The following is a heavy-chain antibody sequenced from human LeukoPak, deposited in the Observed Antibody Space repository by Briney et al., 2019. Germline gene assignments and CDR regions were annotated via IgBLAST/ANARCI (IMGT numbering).Heavy chain of an antibody. CDR2: INPSGGST. CDR3: AREPVVVPVAFKVDGMDV. D-gene: IGHD2-2*01. CDR1: GYTFTSYY. Sequence: GASVTVSFTASGYTFTSYYMHWVRQAPGQGLEWMGIINPSGGSTSYAQKFQGRVTMTRDTSTSTVYMELSSLRSEDTAVYYCAREPVVVPVAFKVDGMDVWGQGTTVTVSS. J-gene: IGHJ6*02. V-gene: IGHV1-46*01.